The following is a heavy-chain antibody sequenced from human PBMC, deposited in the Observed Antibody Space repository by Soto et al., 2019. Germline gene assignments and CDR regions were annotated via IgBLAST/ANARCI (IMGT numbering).Heavy chain of an antibody. CDR2: ISSSSSYI. D-gene: IGHD1-7*01. V-gene: IGHV3-21*01. J-gene: IGHJ6*02. CDR3: AREPSTELDYYGMDV. Sequence: EVQLVESGGGLVKPGGSLRLSCAASGFTFSSYSMNWVRQAPGKGLEWVSSISSSSSYIYYADSVKGRFTISRDNAKNSLYLQMNSLRAEDTAVYYCAREPSTELDYYGMDVWGQGTTVTVSS. CDR1: GFTFSSYS.